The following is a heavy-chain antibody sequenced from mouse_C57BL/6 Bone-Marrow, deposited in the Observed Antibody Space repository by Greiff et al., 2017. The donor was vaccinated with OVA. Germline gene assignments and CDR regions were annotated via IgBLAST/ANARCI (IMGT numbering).Heavy chain of an antibody. J-gene: IGHJ1*03. CDR1: GFTFSSYG. CDR2: ISSGGSYT. V-gene: IGHV5-6*01. D-gene: IGHD1-1*01. Sequence: VQLKESGGDLVKPGGSLKLSCAASGFTFSSYGMSWVRQTPDKRLEWVATISSGGSYTYYPDSVKGRFTISRDNAKNTLYLQRSSLKSEDTAMYYCARPPYYYGSSYDWYFDVWGTGTTVTVSS. CDR3: ARPPYYYGSSYDWYFDV.